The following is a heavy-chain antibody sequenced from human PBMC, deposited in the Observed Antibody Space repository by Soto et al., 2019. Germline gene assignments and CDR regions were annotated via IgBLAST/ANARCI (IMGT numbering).Heavy chain of an antibody. CDR1: GFTFSDHP. CDR3: ASERDPCDFWSGYDY. Sequence: EVQVVESGGGLVQPGGSLRLSCAASGFTFSDHPMDWVRQAPGKGLEWVGRTRNTPNSYATEYAASVKGRFTILRDDSKNSLYLQRNGLKTEDTDVYYCASERDPCDFWSGYDYWGQGTLVTVSS. D-gene: IGHD3-3*01. V-gene: IGHV3-72*01. J-gene: IGHJ4*02. CDR2: TRNTPNSYAT.